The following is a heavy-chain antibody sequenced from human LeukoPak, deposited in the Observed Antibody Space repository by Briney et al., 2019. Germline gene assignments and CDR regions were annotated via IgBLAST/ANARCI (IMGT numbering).Heavy chain of an antibody. J-gene: IGHJ4*02. V-gene: IGHV1-46*01. D-gene: IGHD4-17*01. CDR1: GYTFTSYY. CDR2: INPSGGST. Sequence: ASVKVSCKASGYTFTSYYMHWVRQAPGQGLEWMGIINPSGGSTSYAQKFQGRVNTTRNTFTSTVYMQRSSLRSEGTAVYDCGRGDYGDYFDSWGQGTLVTVSS. CDR3: GRGDYGDYFDS.